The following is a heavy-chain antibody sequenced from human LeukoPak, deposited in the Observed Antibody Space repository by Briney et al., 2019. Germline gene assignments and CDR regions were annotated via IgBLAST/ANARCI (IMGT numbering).Heavy chain of an antibody. CDR3: ARGRWLRSAFDY. V-gene: IGHV4-34*01. D-gene: IGHD5-12*01. J-gene: IGHJ4*02. Sequence: SETLSLTCAVYGGSFSGYYWSWIRQPPGKGLEWIGEINHSGSTNYNPSLKNRVTIPVDTSKNQFSLKLSSVTAADTAVYYCARGRWLRSAFDYWGQGTLVTVSS. CDR1: GGSFSGYY. CDR2: INHSGST.